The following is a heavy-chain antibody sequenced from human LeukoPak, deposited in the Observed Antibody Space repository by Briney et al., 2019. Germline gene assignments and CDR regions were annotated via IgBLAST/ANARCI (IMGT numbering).Heavy chain of an antibody. CDR2: IRYDGSNK. Sequence: PGGSLRLSCAASGFTFSSYGMHWVRQAPGKGLEWVAFIRYDGSNKYYADSVKGRFTISRDNSKNTLYLQMNSLRAEDTAVYYCANDKWDWRSLGGDAFDIWGQGTMVTVSS. CDR1: GFTFSSYG. D-gene: IGHD1-26*01. J-gene: IGHJ3*02. CDR3: ANDKWDWRSLGGDAFDI. V-gene: IGHV3-30*02.